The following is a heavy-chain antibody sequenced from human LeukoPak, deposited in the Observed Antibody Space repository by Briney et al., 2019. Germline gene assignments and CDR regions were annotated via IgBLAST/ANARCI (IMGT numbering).Heavy chain of an antibody. J-gene: IGHJ3*02. CDR3: ARVHRTGWVVDAFDI. CDR2: ISYDGNNN. Sequence: GGSLRLSCAASGFIFSSYAMHWVRQAPGTGLEWVAVISYDGNNNYFADSVKGRFTISRDNSKNTLYLQMNSLRAEDTAVHYCARVHRTGWVVDAFDIWGQGTMVTVSS. D-gene: IGHD3/OR15-3a*01. CDR1: GFIFSSYA. V-gene: IGHV3-30-3*01.